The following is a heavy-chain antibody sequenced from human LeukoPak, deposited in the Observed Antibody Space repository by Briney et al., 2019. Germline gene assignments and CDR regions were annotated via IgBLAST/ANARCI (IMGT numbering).Heavy chain of an antibody. Sequence: GGSLRLSCAASGFTFSSYGMHWVRQAPGKGLEWVAFIRYDGSNKYYADSVKGRFTISRDNSKNTLYLQMNSLRAEDAAVYYRAKDRAWAYGSGSYYQLDYWGQGTLVTVSS. D-gene: IGHD3-10*01. V-gene: IGHV3-30*02. J-gene: IGHJ4*02. CDR3: AKDRAWAYGSGSYYQLDY. CDR1: GFTFSSYG. CDR2: IRYDGSNK.